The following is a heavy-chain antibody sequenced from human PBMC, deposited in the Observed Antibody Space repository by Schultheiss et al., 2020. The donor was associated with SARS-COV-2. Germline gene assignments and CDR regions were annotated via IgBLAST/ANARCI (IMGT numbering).Heavy chain of an antibody. J-gene: IGHJ4*02. D-gene: IGHD2-2*01. Sequence: GSLRLSCAASGFTFSVSAMHWVRQASGKGLEWVGRIRSKANSYATAYAASVKGRFTISRDDSKNTAYLQMNSLKTEDTAIYFCAKDRDVVPSYYCDYWGQGTLVTVSS. CDR1: GFTFSVSA. CDR2: IRSKANSYAT. CDR3: AKDRDVVPSYYCDY. V-gene: IGHV3-73*01.